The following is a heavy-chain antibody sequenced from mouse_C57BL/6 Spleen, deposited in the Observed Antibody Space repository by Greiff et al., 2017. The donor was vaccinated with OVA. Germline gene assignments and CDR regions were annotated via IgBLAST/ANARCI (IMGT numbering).Heavy chain of an antibody. CDR3: ARRRSNYEFAY. D-gene: IGHD2-5*01. CDR1: GFSLSTSGMG. CDR2: IYGDDDK. J-gene: IGHJ3*01. V-gene: IGHV8-12*01. Sequence: QVTLKVSGPGILQSSQTLSLSCSFSGFSLSTSGMGVSWIRQPPGKGLEWLAHIYGDDDKCYNPSLKSRLTISKDTSRNQVFRKITSVDTADTATYYYARRRSNYEFAYWGQGTLVTVSA.